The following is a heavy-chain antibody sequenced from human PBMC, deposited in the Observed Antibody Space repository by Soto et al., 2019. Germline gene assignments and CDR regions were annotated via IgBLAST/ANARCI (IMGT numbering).Heavy chain of an antibody. Sequence: GGSLRLSCAASGFTFSGSAMHWVRQASGKGLEWVGRIRSKANSYATAYAASVKGRFTSSRDDSKNTAYLQMNSLKTEDTAVYYCTRQSYYGSGSYYNYYYYMDVWGKGTTVTVSS. V-gene: IGHV3-73*01. CDR3: TRQSYYGSGSYYNYYYYMDV. CDR2: IRSKANSYAT. D-gene: IGHD3-10*01. CDR1: GFTFSGSA. J-gene: IGHJ6*03.